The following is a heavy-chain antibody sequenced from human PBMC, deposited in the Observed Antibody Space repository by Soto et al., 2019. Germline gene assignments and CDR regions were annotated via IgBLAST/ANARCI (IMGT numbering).Heavy chain of an antibody. V-gene: IGHV4-31*03. D-gene: IGHD6-13*01. Sequence: QVQLQESGPGLVKPSQTLSLTCTVSGGSISSGGYYWSWIRQHPGKGLEWIGYIYYSGSTYYNPSFKSRVTISVDTSKNQFSLKLSSVTAADTAVYYCARDDQRIAAAGTIFDYWGQGTLVTVSS. CDR2: IYYSGST. CDR3: ARDDQRIAAAGTIFDY. CDR1: GGSISSGGYY. J-gene: IGHJ4*02.